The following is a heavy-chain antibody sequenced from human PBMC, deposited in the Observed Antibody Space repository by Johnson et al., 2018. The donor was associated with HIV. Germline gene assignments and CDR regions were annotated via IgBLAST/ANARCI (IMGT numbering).Heavy chain of an antibody. V-gene: IGHV3-30*04. CDR1: GFTFSSYA. Sequence: QVQLVESGGGVVQPGRSLRLSCAASGFTFSSYAMYWVRQAPGKGLEWVAVISYDGSKKYYADTVKGRFTISRDNSKNTLYLQMNSLRAEDTAVYYCAKDITPYSGAFDLWGQGTMVTVSS. D-gene: IGHD3-10*01. CDR2: ISYDGSKK. CDR3: AKDITPYSGAFDL. J-gene: IGHJ3*01.